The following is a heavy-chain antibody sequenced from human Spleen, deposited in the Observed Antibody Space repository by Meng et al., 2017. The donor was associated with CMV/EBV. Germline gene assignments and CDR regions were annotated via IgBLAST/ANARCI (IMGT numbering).Heavy chain of an antibody. CDR1: KFTFSSYH. CDR2: INSDGSTT. V-gene: IGHV3-74*01. D-gene: IGHD6-6*01. J-gene: IGHJ6*02. Sequence: GESLKISCAASKFTFSSYHMNWVRQLPGKGLVWVSRINSDGSTTSDADSVKGRFTISRDNAKNTLFLQMNSLRAEDTAVYYCARSIEARYYYYGMDAWGQGTTVTVSS. CDR3: ARSIEARYYYYGMDA.